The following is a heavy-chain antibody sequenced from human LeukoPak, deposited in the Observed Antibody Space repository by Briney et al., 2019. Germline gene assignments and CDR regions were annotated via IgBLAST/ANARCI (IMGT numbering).Heavy chain of an antibody. D-gene: IGHD4-23*01. CDR2: IKQDGSDK. CDR1: GFTFSAYW. J-gene: IGHJ4*02. CDR3: ARKTVVGSCFDY. Sequence: GGSLRLSCAASGFTFSAYWMSWVPQAPGKGLEWVANIKQDGSDKYYVDSVKGRFTISRDNAKNSLYLQMNSLRAEDTAVYYCARKTVVGSCFDYWGQGTPVTVSS. V-gene: IGHV3-7*03.